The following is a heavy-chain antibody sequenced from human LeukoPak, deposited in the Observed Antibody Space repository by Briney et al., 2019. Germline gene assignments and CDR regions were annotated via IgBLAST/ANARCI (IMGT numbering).Heavy chain of an antibody. J-gene: IGHJ5*02. Sequence: PGGSLRLSCAVSGFTVSSIYMSWVRQAPGKGLGWVSSIYSDGNTYYADSVKGRFTISRDSSRNTLYLQMNSLRVEDSAVYYCAGDTHSSSWYDHWGQGTLVTVSS. CDR2: IYSDGNT. CDR1: GFTVSSIY. V-gene: IGHV3-53*01. D-gene: IGHD6-13*01. CDR3: AGDTHSSSWYDH.